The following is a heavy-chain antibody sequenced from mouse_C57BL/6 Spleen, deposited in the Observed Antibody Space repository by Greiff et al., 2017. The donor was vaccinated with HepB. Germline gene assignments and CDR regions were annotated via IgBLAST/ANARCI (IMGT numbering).Heavy chain of an antibody. CDR2: IDPSDSET. D-gene: IGHD3-2*02. CDR3: ARRSSGYDYFDY. J-gene: IGHJ2*01. CDR1: GYTFTSYW. Sequence: QVQLQQSGAELVRPGSSVKLSCKASGYTFTSYWMHWVKQRPIQGLEWIGNIDPSDSETHYNQKFKDKATLTVDKSSSTAYMQLSSLTSEDSAVYYCARRSSGYDYFDYWGQGTTLTVSS. V-gene: IGHV1-52*01.